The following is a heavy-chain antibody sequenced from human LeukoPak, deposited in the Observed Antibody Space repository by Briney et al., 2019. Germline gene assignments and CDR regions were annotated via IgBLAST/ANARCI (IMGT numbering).Heavy chain of an antibody. Sequence: SETLSLTCTVSGGSISSSSYYWGWIRQPPGKGLEWIGSIYYSGSTYYNPSLKSRLTMSVDTSKNQFSLKLSSVTAADTAVYYCARRDRYCSSTSCYGHRFDPWGQGTLVTVSP. V-gene: IGHV4-39*01. D-gene: IGHD2-2*01. CDR1: GGSISSSSYY. J-gene: IGHJ5*02. CDR2: IYYSGST. CDR3: ARRDRYCSSTSCYGHRFDP.